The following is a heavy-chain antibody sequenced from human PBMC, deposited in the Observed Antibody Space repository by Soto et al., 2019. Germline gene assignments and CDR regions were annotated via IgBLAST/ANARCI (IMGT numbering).Heavy chain of an antibody. V-gene: IGHV4-59*10. CDR1: SGSFSDYS. CDR2: IYTSGST. D-gene: IGHD6-13*01. J-gene: IGHJ5*02. Sequence: SETLSLTCAVYSGSFSDYSCNWIRQPAGKRLEWIGRIYTSGSTNYNPSLRSRVTMSIDTSRNQFSLKLNSVTAADTAVYYCARSSHKESWFDPWGQGTLVTVSS. CDR3: ARSSHKESWFDP.